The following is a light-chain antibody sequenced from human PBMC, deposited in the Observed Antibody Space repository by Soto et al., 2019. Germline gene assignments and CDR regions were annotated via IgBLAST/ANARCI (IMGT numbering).Light chain of an antibody. CDR2: AAS. J-gene: IGKJ2*01. Sequence: DIPMTQSPSSLSASVGDRVTITCRASQSISNYLNWYQQKPGKAPKLLIYAASSLQSEVPSRFSGSGFGTEFTLTISSLEPEDFASYYCQQSYSSVETFGQGTKLEIK. V-gene: IGKV1-39*01. CDR1: QSISNY. CDR3: QQSYSSVET.